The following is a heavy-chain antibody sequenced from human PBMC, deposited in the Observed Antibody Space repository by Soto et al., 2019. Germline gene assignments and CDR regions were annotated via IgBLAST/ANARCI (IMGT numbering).Heavy chain of an antibody. V-gene: IGHV4-39*01. CDR2: IYYSGST. J-gene: IGHJ5*02. CDR3: AVREKIYGSWFEP. D-gene: IGHD5-12*01. CDR1: GGSISSSSFY. Sequence: PSETLSLTCTGSGGSISSSSFYWGWIRQPPGKGLEWIGSIYYSGSTYYNPSLKSRVTISVDTSKNQFSLKLSSVTAADTAVYYCAVREKIYGSWFEPWGQGTLVTVSS.